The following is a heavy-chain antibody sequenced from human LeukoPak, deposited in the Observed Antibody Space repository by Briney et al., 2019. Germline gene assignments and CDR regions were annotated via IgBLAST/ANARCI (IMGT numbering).Heavy chain of an antibody. V-gene: IGHV3-48*03. CDR1: GFTFSSYE. D-gene: IGHD1-26*01. CDR3: ARKTVGAKNWFDP. CDR2: ISRNAGTI. J-gene: IGHJ5*02. Sequence: GGSLRLSCAASGFTFSSYEMNWFRQAPGKGLEWVSYISRNAGTIYYADSVKGRFTISRDNAKNSLYLQMNSLRAEDSAVYYCARKTVGAKNWFDPWGQGTLVTVSS.